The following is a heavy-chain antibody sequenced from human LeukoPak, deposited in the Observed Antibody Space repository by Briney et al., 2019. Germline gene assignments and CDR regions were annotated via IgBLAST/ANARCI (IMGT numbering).Heavy chain of an antibody. Sequence: ASVKVSCKASGYTFTSYGISWVRQAPGQGLEWMGWISAYNGNTNYAQKLQGRVTMTTDTSTSTAYMELRSLRSDDTAVYYCARDPVELVAPPGYGMDVWGKGTTVTVSS. CDR2: ISAYNGNT. V-gene: IGHV1-18*04. CDR1: GYTFTSYG. J-gene: IGHJ6*04. CDR3: ARDPVELVAPPGYGMDV. D-gene: IGHD5-12*01.